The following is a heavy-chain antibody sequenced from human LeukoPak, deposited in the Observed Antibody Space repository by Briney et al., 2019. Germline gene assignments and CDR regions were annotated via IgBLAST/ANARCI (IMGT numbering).Heavy chain of an antibody. D-gene: IGHD3-22*01. CDR2: INHSGSS. J-gene: IGHJ4*02. CDR3: TRRAKYYDSSGYYPLDD. V-gene: IGHV4-34*01. CDR1: GGSFSGYY. Sequence: SETLSLTCAVYGGSFSGYYWSWIRQPPGKGLELIGEINHSGSSNYNPSLKSRVTISVDTSKNQFSLKLSTGTAADTAVYYCTRRAKYYDSSGYYPLDDWGQGTLVTVSS.